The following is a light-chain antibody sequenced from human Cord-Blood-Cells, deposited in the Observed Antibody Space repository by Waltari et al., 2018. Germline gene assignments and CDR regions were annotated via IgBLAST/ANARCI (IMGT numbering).Light chain of an antibody. V-gene: IGLV2-11*01. CDR3: CSYAGSYTVV. J-gene: IGLJ2*01. CDR1: SSAVGGYNY. Sequence: QSALTQPRSVSGSPGQSVTISCTGTSSAVGGYNYVFWYQQHPGKAPKLMIYDVSKRPSGVPDRFSGSKSGNTASLTISGLQAEDEADYYCCSYAGSYTVVFGGGTKLTVL. CDR2: DVS.